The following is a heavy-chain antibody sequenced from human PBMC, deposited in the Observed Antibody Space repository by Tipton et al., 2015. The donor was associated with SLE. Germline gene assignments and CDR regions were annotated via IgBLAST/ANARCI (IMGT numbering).Heavy chain of an antibody. CDR2: IYYSGST. Sequence: LRLSCTVSGGSISSYYWSWIRQPPGKGLEWIGYIYYSGSTNYNPSLKSRVTISVDTSKNLFSLKLSSVTAADTAVYYCARERSPGIVWGQGTMVTVSS. V-gene: IGHV4-59*01. CDR1: GGSISSYY. CDR3: ARERSPGIV. J-gene: IGHJ3*01.